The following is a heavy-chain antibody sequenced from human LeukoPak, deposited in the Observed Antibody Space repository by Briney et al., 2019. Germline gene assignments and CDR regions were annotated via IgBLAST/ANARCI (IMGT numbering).Heavy chain of an antibody. CDR2: MKKDGSET. V-gene: IGHV3-7*01. Sequence: GGSLRLSCVVSGFTFSSYSMIWVRQAPGKGLQWVANMKKDGSETNYVDSVKGRFTISRDNAKNSLYLQMNSLRAEDTAVYYCGRHRSGSGTYFIDSWGRGTLVSVSS. D-gene: IGHD3-10*01. CDR3: GRHRSGSGTYFIDS. CDR1: GFTFSSYS. J-gene: IGHJ4*02.